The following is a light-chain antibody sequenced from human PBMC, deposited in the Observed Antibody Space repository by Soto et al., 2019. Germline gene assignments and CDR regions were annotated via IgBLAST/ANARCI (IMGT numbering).Light chain of an antibody. CDR2: GNS. Sequence: QSVLTQPPSVSGAPGQRVTISCTGSSSNIGAGYDVHWYRQLPGTAPKLLIYGNSNRPSGVPDRFSGSKSGTSASLAITGLQAEDEADYYCQSYDSSLSGSYVLGTGTKVTVL. V-gene: IGLV1-40*01. CDR3: QSYDSSLSGSYV. CDR1: SSNIGAGYD. J-gene: IGLJ1*01.